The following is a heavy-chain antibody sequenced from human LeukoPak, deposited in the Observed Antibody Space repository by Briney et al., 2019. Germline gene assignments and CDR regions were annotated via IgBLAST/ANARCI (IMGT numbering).Heavy chain of an antibody. D-gene: IGHD2-21*01. CDR3: AKRGENYFDS. V-gene: IGHV3-30*18. J-gene: IGHJ4*02. CDR2: ISYDGNYR. Sequence: GKSLRLSCAASGFTFSNSGMHCVRQAPGKGLEWVAVISYDGNYRNYADSVKGRFTISRDNYKNTLYLQMNSLRPDDTALYYCAKRGENYFDSWGQGTLVTVSS. CDR1: GFTFSNSG.